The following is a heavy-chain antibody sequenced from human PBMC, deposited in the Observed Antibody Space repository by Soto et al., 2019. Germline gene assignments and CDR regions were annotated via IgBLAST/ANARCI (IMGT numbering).Heavy chain of an antibody. V-gene: IGHV3-23*01. Sequence: PGGSLRLSCAASGFTFSSYAMSWVRQAPGKGLEWVSAISGSGGSTYYADSVKGRFTISRDNSKNTVYLQMNSLRAEDTAVYYCARSAAGTWYYFDYWGQGTLVTVSS. D-gene: IGHD6-13*01. J-gene: IGHJ4*02. CDR2: ISGSGGST. CDR1: GFTFSSYA. CDR3: ARSAAGTWYYFDY.